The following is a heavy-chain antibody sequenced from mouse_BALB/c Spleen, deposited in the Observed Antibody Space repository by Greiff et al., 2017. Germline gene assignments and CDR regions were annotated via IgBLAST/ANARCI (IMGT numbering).Heavy chain of an antibody. D-gene: IGHD3-2*02. Sequence: EVKLVESGGGLVKPGGSLKLSCAASGFTFSSYTMSWVRQTPEKRLEWVATISSGGSYTYYPDSVKGRFTISRDNAKNTLYLQMSSLKSEDTAMYYCTRSAHWEGAMDYWGQGTSVTVSS. CDR1: GFTFSSYT. CDR2: ISSGGSYT. J-gene: IGHJ4*01. CDR3: TRSAHWEGAMDY. V-gene: IGHV5-6-4*01.